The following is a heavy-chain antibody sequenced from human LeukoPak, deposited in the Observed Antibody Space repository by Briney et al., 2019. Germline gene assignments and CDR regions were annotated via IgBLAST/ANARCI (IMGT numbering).Heavy chain of an antibody. Sequence: PGGSLRLSCAASGFLFSNYRMNWDRRAPGKGLEWVSSIGSRGTYIYYADSVKGRFTISRDNANNSVYLQMNSLRAEDTAVYYCARDRSSSWYSDWGQGTLVTVSS. CDR2: IGSRGTYI. J-gene: IGHJ4*02. D-gene: IGHD6-13*01. CDR3: ARDRSSSWYSD. V-gene: IGHV3-21*01. CDR1: GFLFSNYR.